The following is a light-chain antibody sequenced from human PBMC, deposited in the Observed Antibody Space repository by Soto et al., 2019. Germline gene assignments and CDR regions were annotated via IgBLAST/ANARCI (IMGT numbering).Light chain of an antibody. J-gene: IGKJ2*01. Sequence: EIVLTQSPGTLSLSPGERATLSCRASQSVSSSYLAWYQQKPGQAPRLLIYGASSRATGIPDMFSGSGSGTDFTLTISRLEPEDFAVYDCQQDGSSPMYTFGQGTKLEIK. V-gene: IGKV3-20*01. CDR1: QSVSSSY. CDR3: QQDGSSPMYT. CDR2: GAS.